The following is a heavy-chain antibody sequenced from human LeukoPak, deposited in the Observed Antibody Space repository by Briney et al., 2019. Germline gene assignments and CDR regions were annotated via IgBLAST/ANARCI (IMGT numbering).Heavy chain of an antibody. CDR1: GFTFSSCW. Sequence: GGSLRLSCAASGFTFSSCWMGWVRQAPGKGLEWVANIKRDGSEKYYGDSVKGRFTVSRDNAMNSLYLQMNSLRAEDTAVYYCARDKEAAVDFWSGYYPLWGQGTLVIVSS. J-gene: IGHJ4*02. V-gene: IGHV3-7*01. CDR2: IKRDGSEK. CDR3: ARDKEAAVDFWSGYYPL. D-gene: IGHD3-3*01.